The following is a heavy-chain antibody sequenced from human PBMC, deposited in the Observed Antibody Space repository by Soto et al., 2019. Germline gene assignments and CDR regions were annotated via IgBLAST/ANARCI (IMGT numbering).Heavy chain of an antibody. V-gene: IGHV1-69*12. CDR1: GGTFSSYA. Sequence: QVQLVQSGAEVKKPGSSVKVSCKASGGTFSSYAISWVRQAPGQGLEWMGEIIPIFGTANYAQQFQGRVTITADESTGTAYMELSSLRSEDTAVYYCARDRGPSSGYYPYWFDPWGQGTLVTVSS. CDR2: IIPIFGTA. J-gene: IGHJ5*02. CDR3: ARDRGPSSGYYPYWFDP. D-gene: IGHD3-22*01.